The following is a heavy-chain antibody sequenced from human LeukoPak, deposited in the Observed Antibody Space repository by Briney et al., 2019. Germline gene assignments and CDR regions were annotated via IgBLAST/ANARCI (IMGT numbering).Heavy chain of an antibody. Sequence: GGSLRLSCAASGFTLSTYDMHWVRQPTGEGLEWVSIIYRAGDTYYPGSVKGRFTISRDNAKNSLYLQMNSLRAEDTAVYYCVRWELRTAPYYGMDVWGQGTTVTVSS. CDR2: IYRAGDT. CDR3: VRWELRTAPYYGMDV. D-gene: IGHD1-26*01. CDR1: GFTLSTYD. V-gene: IGHV3-13*01. J-gene: IGHJ6*02.